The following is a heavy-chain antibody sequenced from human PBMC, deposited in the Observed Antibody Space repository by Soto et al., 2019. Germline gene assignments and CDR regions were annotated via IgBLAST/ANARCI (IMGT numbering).Heavy chain of an antibody. D-gene: IGHD4-17*01. V-gene: IGHV4-61*01. CDR3: ARGIKYGDYSRWFDP. Sequence: SETLSLTCTVSGGSISSSSYYWSWIRQPPGKGLEWIGYIYYSGSTNYNPSLKSRVTISVDTSKNQFSLKLSSVTAADTAVYYCARGIKYGDYSRWFDPWGPGTLVTVSS. CDR2: IYYSGST. CDR1: GGSISSSSYY. J-gene: IGHJ5*02.